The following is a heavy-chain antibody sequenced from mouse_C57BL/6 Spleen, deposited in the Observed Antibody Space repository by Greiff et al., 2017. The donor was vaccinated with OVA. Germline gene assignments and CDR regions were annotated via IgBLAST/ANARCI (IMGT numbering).Heavy chain of an antibody. CDR1: GYAFSSSW. V-gene: IGHV1-82*01. J-gene: IGHJ4*01. Sequence: VHLVESGPELVKPGASVKISCKASGYAFSSSWMNWVKQRPGKGLEWIGRIYPGDGDTNYNGKFKGKATLTADKSSSTAYMQLSSLTSEDSAVYFCARRGYYSNFYAMDYWGQGTSVTVSS. CDR3: ARRGYYSNFYAMDY. D-gene: IGHD2-5*01. CDR2: IYPGDGDT.